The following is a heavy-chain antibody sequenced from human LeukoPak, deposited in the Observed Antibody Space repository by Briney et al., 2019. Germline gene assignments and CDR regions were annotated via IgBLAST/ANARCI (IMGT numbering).Heavy chain of an antibody. V-gene: IGHV3-21*04. CDR2: ISSSSSYI. CDR3: ANNRYSSRWRGAFDV. Sequence: GGSLRLSCAASGFTFSSYSMNWVRQAPGKGLEWVSSISSSSSYIYYADSVKGRFTISRDNSKNTLYLQMNSLRAEDTALYYCANNRYSSRWRGAFDVWGQGTMVTVSS. J-gene: IGHJ3*01. CDR1: GFTFSSYS. D-gene: IGHD6-13*01.